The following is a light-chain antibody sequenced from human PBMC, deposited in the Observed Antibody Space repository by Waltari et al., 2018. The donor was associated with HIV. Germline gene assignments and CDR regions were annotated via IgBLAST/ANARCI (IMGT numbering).Light chain of an antibody. V-gene: IGLV2-8*01. CDR2: EVT. CDR1: SSDVGGYNS. Sequence: QSALTQPPSASGSPGQSVTISCTGSSSDVGGYNSVSWYQQYPGKAPKLMISEVTKRPSGVPDRFSGSKSGNTASLTVSGLRAEDEAEYYCSSYAGNNILVFGGGTKLTVL. J-gene: IGLJ2*01. CDR3: SSYAGNNILV.